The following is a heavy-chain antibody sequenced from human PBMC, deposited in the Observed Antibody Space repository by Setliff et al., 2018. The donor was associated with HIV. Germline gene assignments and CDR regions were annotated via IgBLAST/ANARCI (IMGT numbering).Heavy chain of an antibody. Sequence: NPSETLSLTCTVSGGSIGSYCWSWIRQPPGKGLEWIGIICYSATTNYIPSLKSRVAMSLDTSKNQFSLKLRSVTAADTAVYYCARQVGGGSWYLDLWGRGTLVTVS. J-gene: IGHJ2*01. CDR3: ARQVGGGSWYLDL. V-gene: IGHV4-59*08. CDR1: GGSIGSYC. CDR2: ICYSATT. D-gene: IGHD3-16*01.